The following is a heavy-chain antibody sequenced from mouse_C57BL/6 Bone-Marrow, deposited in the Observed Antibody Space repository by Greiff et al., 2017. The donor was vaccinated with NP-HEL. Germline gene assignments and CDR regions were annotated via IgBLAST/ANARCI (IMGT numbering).Heavy chain of an antibody. D-gene: IGHD2-12*01. J-gene: IGHJ4*01. V-gene: IGHV5-17*01. CDR1: GFTFSDYG. CDR2: ISSGSSSI. Sequence: DVHLVESGGGLVKPGGSLKLSCAASGFTFSDYGMHWVRQAPEKGLEWVAYISSGSSSINYADPVKGRVTISRDKAKNTLYLQMTSLTYEDTAMYYCANSNDFYYYAMYYWGQGTSLTVSS. CDR3: ANSNDFYYYAMYY.